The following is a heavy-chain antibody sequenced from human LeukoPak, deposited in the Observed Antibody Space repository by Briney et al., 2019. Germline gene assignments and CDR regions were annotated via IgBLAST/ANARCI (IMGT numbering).Heavy chain of an antibody. J-gene: IGHJ5*02. Sequence: SETLSLTCAVYGGSFSGYYWSWIRQPPGKGLEWIGEINHSGSTNYNPSLKSRVTISVDTSKNQFSLKLSSVTAADTAVYYCARHGYRFYYGSGGNWFDPWGQGTLVTVSS. D-gene: IGHD3-10*01. CDR2: INHSGST. CDR1: GGSFSGYY. CDR3: ARHGYRFYYGSGGNWFDP. V-gene: IGHV4-34*01.